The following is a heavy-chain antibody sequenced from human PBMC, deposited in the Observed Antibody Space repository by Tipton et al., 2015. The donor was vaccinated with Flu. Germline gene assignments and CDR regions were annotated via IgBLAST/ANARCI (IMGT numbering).Heavy chain of an antibody. D-gene: IGHD3-16*02. CDR1: GFTFNSYE. J-gene: IGHJ4*02. V-gene: IGHV3-48*03. Sequence: SLRLSCAVSGFTFNSYEMNWVRQAPGKGLEWVSHITPSGSTKYYADAVRGRFTISRDNAKNSLYLQMNSLGAEDTAVYYCTRGFIRLCDYWGQRTLVSVSS. CDR3: TRGFIRLCDY. CDR2: ITPSGSTK.